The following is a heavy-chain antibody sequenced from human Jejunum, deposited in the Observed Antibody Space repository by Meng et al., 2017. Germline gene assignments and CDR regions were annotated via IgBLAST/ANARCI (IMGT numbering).Heavy chain of an antibody. V-gene: IGHV1-3*01. D-gene: IGHD3-10*01. CDR1: GFSFISYA. J-gene: IGHJ4*02. CDR2: ITAGNGNT. CDR3: ARDMPYSSGSFDF. Sequence: QVQLVQSGAEVKKPGPSVKVSCRASGFSFISYAIYWVRQAPGQSLEWMGWITAGNGNTKYSQKFQGRVTITRDTSASTAYMELSSLRFEDTAVYYCARDMPYSSGSFDFWGQGTLVTVSS.